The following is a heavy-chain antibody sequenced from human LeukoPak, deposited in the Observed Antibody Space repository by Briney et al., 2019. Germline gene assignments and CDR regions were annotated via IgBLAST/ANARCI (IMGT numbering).Heavy chain of an antibody. Sequence: SETLSLTCTVSGGSINTFYWSWIRQPPGKGLEWIGYIYYNGRTNYYPSLKSRVTISMDTSKNQFSLELSSVTAADTAVYYCARDSEASRLFDYWGQGTLVTVSS. CDR2: IYYNGRT. D-gene: IGHD2-21*01. CDR1: GGSINTFY. V-gene: IGHV4-59*01. CDR3: ARDSEASRLFDY. J-gene: IGHJ4*02.